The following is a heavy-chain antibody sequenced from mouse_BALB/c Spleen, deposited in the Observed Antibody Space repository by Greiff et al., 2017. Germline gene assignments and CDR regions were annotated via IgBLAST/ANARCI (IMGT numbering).Heavy chain of an antibody. J-gene: IGHJ4*01. V-gene: IGHV2-6-7*01. CDR2: IWGDGST. Sequence: QVQLKQSGPGLVAPSQSLSITCTVSGFSLTGYGVNWVRQPPGKGLEWLGMIWGDGSTDYNSALKSRLSISKDNSKSQVFLKMNSLQTDDTARYYCARDPYRYDERGYAMDYWGQGTSVTVSS. D-gene: IGHD2-14*01. CDR3: ARDPYRYDERGYAMDY. CDR1: GFSLTGYG.